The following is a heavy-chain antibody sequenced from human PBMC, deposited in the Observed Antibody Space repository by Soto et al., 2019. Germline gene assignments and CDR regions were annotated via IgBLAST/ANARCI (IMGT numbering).Heavy chain of an antibody. J-gene: IGHJ4*02. Sequence: QVQLVQSGAEVKKPGASVKVSCKASGYTFTSYGITWVRQAPGQGLEWMGWISAYNGNTNYAQKLQGRVTMTTDTATSAANMATRRLRPYDSAVQCCTSDNGSASDYWGQGTLGTVSS. V-gene: IGHV1-18*01. D-gene: IGHD2-8*01. CDR3: TSDNGSASDY. CDR2: ISAYNGNT. CDR1: GYTFTSYG.